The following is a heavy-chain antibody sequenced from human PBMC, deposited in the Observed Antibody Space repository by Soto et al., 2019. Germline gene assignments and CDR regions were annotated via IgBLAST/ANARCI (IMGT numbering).Heavy chain of an antibody. V-gene: IGHV3-66*01. Sequence: GGSMRLACAACGFSVSSNYMSWVRQAPGKGLEWVSVIYSGGSTYYADSVKGRFTISRDNSKNTLYLQMNSLRAEDTAVYYCASPVPYDSSGYYYVGDYYYYGMDVWGQGTTVTVSS. CDR1: GFSVSSNY. CDR2: IYSGGST. D-gene: IGHD3-22*01. CDR3: ASPVPYDSSGYYYVGDYYYYGMDV. J-gene: IGHJ6*02.